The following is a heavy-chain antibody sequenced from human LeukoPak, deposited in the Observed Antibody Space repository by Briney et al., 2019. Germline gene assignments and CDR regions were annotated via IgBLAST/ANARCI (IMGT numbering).Heavy chain of an antibody. Sequence: SETLSLTCAVYGGSFSGYYWSWIRQPPGKGLEWIGEINHSGSTNYNPSLKSRVTISVDTSKNQFSLKLSTVTAADTAVYYCARADCRSTSCYGRLIDYWGQGTLVTVSS. CDR3: ARADCRSTSCYGRLIDY. CDR2: INHSGST. J-gene: IGHJ4*02. V-gene: IGHV4-34*01. D-gene: IGHD2-2*01. CDR1: GGSFSGYY.